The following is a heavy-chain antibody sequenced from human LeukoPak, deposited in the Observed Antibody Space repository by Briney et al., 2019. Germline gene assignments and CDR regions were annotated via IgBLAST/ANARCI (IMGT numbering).Heavy chain of an antibody. V-gene: IGHV4-38-2*02. CDR1: GYSISSGYY. CDR2: IYHSGST. D-gene: IGHD7-27*01. CDR3: ARERTGAHDAFDI. Sequence: SETLSLTCTVSGYSISSGYYWGWIRQPPGKGLEWIGSIYHSGSTYYNPSLKSRVTISVDTSKNQFSLKLSSVTAADTAVYYCARERTGAHDAFDIWGQGTMVTVSS. J-gene: IGHJ3*02.